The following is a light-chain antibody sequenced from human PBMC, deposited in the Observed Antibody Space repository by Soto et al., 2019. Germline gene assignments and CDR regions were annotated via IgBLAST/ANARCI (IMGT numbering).Light chain of an antibody. Sequence: EIVLTQSPGTLSLSPGERATLSCRASQSVSNNYLAWYQQKPGQAPRLLIYGASNRATGIPDRFSGSGSGTDFTLTISRLEPEDFAVYYCQQRSNWVTFGPGTKVDI. CDR1: QSVSNNY. J-gene: IGKJ3*01. CDR2: GAS. CDR3: QQRSNWVT. V-gene: IGKV3D-20*02.